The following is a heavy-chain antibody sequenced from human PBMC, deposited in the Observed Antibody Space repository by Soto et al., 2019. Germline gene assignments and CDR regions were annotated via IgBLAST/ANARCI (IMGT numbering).Heavy chain of an antibody. CDR2: INPNSGGT. CDR3: ARDNGSPAEIRFDP. V-gene: IGHV1-2*04. Sequence: GASVKVSCKASGYTFTGYYMHWVRQAPGQGLEWMGWINPNSGGTNYAQKFQGWVTMTRDTSISTAYMELSRLRSDDTAVYYCARDNGSPAEIRFDPWGQGTLVTVSS. CDR1: GYTFTGYY. J-gene: IGHJ5*02. D-gene: IGHD5-18*01.